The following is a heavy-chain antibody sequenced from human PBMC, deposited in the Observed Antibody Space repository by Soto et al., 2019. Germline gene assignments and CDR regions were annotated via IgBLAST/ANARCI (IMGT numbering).Heavy chain of an antibody. V-gene: IGHV4-59*01. J-gene: IGHJ5*02. CDR2: IYYSGST. D-gene: IGHD5-18*01. CDR1: GGSISSYY. Sequence: PSETLSLTCTVSGGSISSYYWSWIRQPPGKGLEWIGYIYYSGSTNYNPSLKSRVTISVDTSKNQFSLKLSSVTAADTAVYYCARLLGYSYGGPGSPVFQTPTHWFDPSGQGTLVTVSS. CDR3: ARLLGYSYGGPGSPVFQTPTHWFDP.